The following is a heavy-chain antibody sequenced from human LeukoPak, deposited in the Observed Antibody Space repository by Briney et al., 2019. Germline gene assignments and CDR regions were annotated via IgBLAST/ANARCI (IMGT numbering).Heavy chain of an antibody. J-gene: IGHJ4*02. Sequence: GGSLRLSCAVSGISLSNYGISWVRQAPGKGLEWVAGISDSGGRTNYADSVKGRFTISRDNPKNTLYLQMNSLRAEDTAVYFCAKRGVVIRVILVGFHKEAYYFDSWGQGALVTVSS. CDR1: GISLSNYG. CDR3: AKRGVVIRVILVGFHKEAYYFDS. CDR2: ISDSGGRT. V-gene: IGHV3-23*01. D-gene: IGHD3-22*01.